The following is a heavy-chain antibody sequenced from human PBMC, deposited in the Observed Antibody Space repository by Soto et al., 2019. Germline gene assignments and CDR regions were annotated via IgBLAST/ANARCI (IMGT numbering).Heavy chain of an antibody. Sequence: SETLSLTCSVSGGSISSSSYFWGWIRQPPGKGLEWIGSIYYSGGTYYNPSLKSRVTVSVDTSKNQFSLKLSSVTAADTAVYYCARDPVGVTHFDYWGQGALVTVSS. J-gene: IGHJ4*02. D-gene: IGHD1-26*01. V-gene: IGHV4-39*07. CDR2: IYYSGGT. CDR3: ARDPVGVTHFDY. CDR1: GGSISSSSYF.